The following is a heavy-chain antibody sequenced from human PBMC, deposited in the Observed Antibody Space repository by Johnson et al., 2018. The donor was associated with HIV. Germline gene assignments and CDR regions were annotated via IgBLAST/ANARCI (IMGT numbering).Heavy chain of an antibody. D-gene: IGHD7-27*01. CDR3: ARDSVGTKRAFEI. V-gene: IGHV3-20*04. CDR1: GFTFDDYG. CDR2: INTDGSRT. J-gene: IGHJ3*02. Sequence: VQLVESGGGVVRPGGSLRLSCAASGFTFDDYGMSWVRQAPGKGLEWVSRINTDGSRTTYADSVKGRFTSSRDNAKNTLYLQMNSLRAEDTAVYYCARDSVGTKRAFEILGQGTKVTVSA.